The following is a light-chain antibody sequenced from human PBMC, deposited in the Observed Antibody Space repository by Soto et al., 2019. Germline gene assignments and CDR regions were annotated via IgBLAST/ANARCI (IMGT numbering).Light chain of an antibody. CDR1: QSVSSSY. Sequence: EIVLTQSPGTLSLSPGERATLSCRASQSVSSSYLAWYQQKPGQAPRLLICGASSRATGIPDRFSGSGSGTDFTLTISRLEPEDFAVYYCQQYGSPSGGTFGPGTKVDIK. CDR3: QQYGSPSGGT. V-gene: IGKV3-20*01. CDR2: GAS. J-gene: IGKJ3*01.